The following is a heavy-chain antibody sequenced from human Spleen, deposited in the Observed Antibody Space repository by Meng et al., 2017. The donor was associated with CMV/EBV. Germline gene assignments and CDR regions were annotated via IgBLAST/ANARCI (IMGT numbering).Heavy chain of an antibody. J-gene: IGHJ3*01. Sequence: GESLKISCGASGMTFSEYSMDWLRQAPGKGLEWVSSISKSSDYIYYADSLKGRFTISRDNAKNSLYLQMNSLRAEDTAVYYCARDSDDYDFWSAYYTDAFDFWGQGTMVTVSS. CDR1: GMTFSEYS. D-gene: IGHD3-3*01. CDR2: ISKSSDYI. V-gene: IGHV3-21*01. CDR3: ARDSDDYDFWSAYYTDAFDF.